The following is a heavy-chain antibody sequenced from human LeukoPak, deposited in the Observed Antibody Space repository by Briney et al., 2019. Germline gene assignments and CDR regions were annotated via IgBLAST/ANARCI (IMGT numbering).Heavy chain of an antibody. Sequence: ASVKVSCKASGYTFTTHDINWVRQATGQGLEWLGWMSPNSGDTGYAQKFQGRVTMTSDSSISTAYMELSSLRSEDTAIYYCVRTPPNWGFDYWGQGALVTVSS. CDR2: MSPNSGDT. D-gene: IGHD7-27*01. CDR1: GYTFTTHD. J-gene: IGHJ4*02. CDR3: VRTPPNWGFDY. V-gene: IGHV1-8*01.